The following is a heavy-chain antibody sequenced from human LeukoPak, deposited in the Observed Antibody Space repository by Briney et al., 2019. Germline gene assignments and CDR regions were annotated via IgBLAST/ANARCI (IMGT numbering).Heavy chain of an antibody. CDR3: ARGAFLLQYRRNFDP. D-gene: IGHD3-9*01. CDR1: GYTFTSYN. CDR2: MNPNNVNT. V-gene: IGHV1-8*01. Sequence: GASVKVSCKASGYTFTSYNINWVRQATGQGLEWMGWMNPNNVNTGYAQKFQGRVTMTRNTSTSTAYMELSGLRSEDTAAYFCARGAFLLQYRRNFDPWGQGTLVTVSS. J-gene: IGHJ5*02.